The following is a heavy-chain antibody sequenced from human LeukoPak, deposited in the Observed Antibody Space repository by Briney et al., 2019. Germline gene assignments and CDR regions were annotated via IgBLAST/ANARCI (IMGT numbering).Heavy chain of an antibody. CDR1: GGSISSGGYY. CDR2: IYYSGST. Sequence: SQTLSLTCTVSGGSISSGGYYWSWIRQPPGKGLEWIGYIYYSGSTYYNPSLKSRVTISVDTSKNQFSLKLSSVTAADTAVYYCARAIANTMILRKYDAFDIWGQGTMVTVSS. D-gene: IGHD3-22*01. V-gene: IGHV4-31*03. J-gene: IGHJ3*02. CDR3: ARAIANTMILRKYDAFDI.